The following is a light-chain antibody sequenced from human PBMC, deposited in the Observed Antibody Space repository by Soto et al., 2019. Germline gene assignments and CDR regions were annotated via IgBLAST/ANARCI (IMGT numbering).Light chain of an antibody. CDR3: QQYANSPSP. CDR2: GAS. J-gene: IGKJ1*01. Sequence: EIVLTQSPGTLSLSPGERATLSCRASQTVSSRYLARYQQKPGQAPMLLIYGASSTATGIPDRFSGSGSGTDFTLTISSLETEECAVYYCQQYANSPSPFGQGTKVEIK. V-gene: IGKV3-20*01. CDR1: QTVSSRY.